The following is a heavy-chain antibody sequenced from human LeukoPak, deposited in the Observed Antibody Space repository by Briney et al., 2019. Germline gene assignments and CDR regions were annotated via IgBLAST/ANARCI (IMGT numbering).Heavy chain of an antibody. D-gene: IGHD2-21*01. Sequence: GGSLRLSCAASGFTFEDFAMHWVRQAPGKGLEWVSLINWNGGTIAYADSVKGRFTISRDNARNSLYLQMNSLRPEDTALYYCAKDYCGGNGCFVDYWGQGTLVTVSS. CDR1: GFTFEDFA. CDR2: INWNGGTI. J-gene: IGHJ4*02. V-gene: IGHV3-9*01. CDR3: AKDYCGGNGCFVDY.